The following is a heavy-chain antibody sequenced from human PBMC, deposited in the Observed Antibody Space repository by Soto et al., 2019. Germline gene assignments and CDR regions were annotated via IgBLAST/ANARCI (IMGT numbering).Heavy chain of an antibody. CDR3: ARQLSGYRNPFDY. J-gene: IGHJ4*02. Sequence: SETLSLTCTVSGGSISSGGYYWSWIRQHPGKGLEWIGYIYYSGSTYDNRYLQSRVTVSVDTSKNQFSLKLSSVTAADTAVYYCARQLSGYRNPFDYWGQGTLVTVSS. CDR2: IYYSGST. CDR1: GGSISSGGYY. D-gene: IGHD3-3*01. V-gene: IGHV4-31*02.